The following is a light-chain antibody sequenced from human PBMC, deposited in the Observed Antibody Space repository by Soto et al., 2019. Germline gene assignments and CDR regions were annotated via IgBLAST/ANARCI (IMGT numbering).Light chain of an antibody. CDR3: QQYNHSFPYT. CDR2: KAS. Sequence: DIQMAQSPSTLSASVGDRVTITCRASQSISTWLAWYQQKPGTAPKLLIYKASTLESGVPSRFSGSISGTEFTLTVSRLQPDDFATHYCQQYNHSFPYTFGQGTKVDI. CDR1: QSISTW. J-gene: IGKJ2*01. V-gene: IGKV1-5*03.